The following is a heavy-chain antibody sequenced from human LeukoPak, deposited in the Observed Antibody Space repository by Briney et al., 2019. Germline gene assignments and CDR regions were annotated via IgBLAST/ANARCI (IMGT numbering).Heavy chain of an antibody. Sequence: PAGGSLRLSCAASGFTFSSYWMHWVRQAPGKGLVWVSRINSDGSSTSYADSVKGRFTISRDNAKNTLYLQMNSLRAEDTAVYYCTWIQKVVGGFDFWGHGTMVTVSS. D-gene: IGHD5-18*01. CDR1: GFTFSSYW. CDR2: INSDGSST. J-gene: IGHJ3*01. V-gene: IGHV3-74*01. CDR3: TWIQKVVGGFDF.